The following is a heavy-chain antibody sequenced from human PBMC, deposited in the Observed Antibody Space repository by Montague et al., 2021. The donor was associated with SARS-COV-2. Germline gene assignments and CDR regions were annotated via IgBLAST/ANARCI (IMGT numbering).Heavy chain of an antibody. J-gene: IGHJ6*02. D-gene: IGHD2-2*01. Sequence: SETLSLTCAVYGGSFSGYYWSWIRQHPGKSLEWSGEINHSGSTNYNPSLKSRVTILVDTSWNQFSMMLISVTTADTAVYYCTREGYQVLWSDYYYYCMDVWGQGTTVAVCS. CDR3: TREGYQVLWSDYYYYCMDV. CDR1: GGSFSGYY. V-gene: IGHV4-34*01. CDR2: INHSGST.